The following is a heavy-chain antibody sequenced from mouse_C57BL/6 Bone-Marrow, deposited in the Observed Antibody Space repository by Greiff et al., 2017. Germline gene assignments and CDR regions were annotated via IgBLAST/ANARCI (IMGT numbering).Heavy chain of an antibody. V-gene: IGHV5-6*01. D-gene: IGHD2-3*01. CDR2: ISSVGSYT. CDR3: ASMMGAWFAY. CDR1: GFTFSSYG. J-gene: IGHJ3*01. Sequence: EVMLVESGGDLVKPGASLKLSCAASGFTFSSYGMPWVRQTPDKRLEWVATISSVGSYTYYPDSVKGRFTISRDNAKNTLYLQMSSLKSEYTAMYYCASMMGAWFAYWGQGTLVTVSA.